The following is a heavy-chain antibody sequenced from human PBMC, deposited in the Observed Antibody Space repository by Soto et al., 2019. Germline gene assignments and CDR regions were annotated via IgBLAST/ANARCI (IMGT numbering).Heavy chain of an antibody. V-gene: IGHV5-51*01. Sequence: GESLKISCKGSGYSFTSYWIGWVRQMPGKGLEWMGIIYPGDSDTRYSRSFQGQVTISADKSISTAYLQWSSLKASDTAMYYCARHSYGSGTYSYYYYMAVWGKGTTVTVSS. CDR2: IYPGDSDT. J-gene: IGHJ6*03. CDR1: GYSFTSYW. D-gene: IGHD3-10*01. CDR3: ARHSYGSGTYSYYYYMAV.